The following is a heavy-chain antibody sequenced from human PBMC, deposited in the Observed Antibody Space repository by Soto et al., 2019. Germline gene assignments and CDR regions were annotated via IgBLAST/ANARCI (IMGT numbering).Heavy chain of an antibody. D-gene: IGHD2-21*01. Sequence: QVQLVQSGAEAMEPGASGTVSCKASGYTFSDYYLHWVRQAPGQGLEWMGWISPNSGATEYAPKFQGKVTMTTDTSIRTAFLRMAALGPDDTAIYYGARAPRSQLWLPVAQWGQGTGVTASS. J-gene: IGHJ1*01. CDR1: GYTFSDYY. CDR2: ISPNSGAT. CDR3: ARAPRSQLWLPVAQ. V-gene: IGHV1-2*02.